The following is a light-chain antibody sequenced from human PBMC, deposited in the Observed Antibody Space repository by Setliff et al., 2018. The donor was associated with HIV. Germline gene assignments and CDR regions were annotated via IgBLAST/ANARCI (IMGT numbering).Light chain of an antibody. CDR3: SSYTSTSTPYV. V-gene: IGLV2-14*03. CDR1: SSDVGAYYY. Sequence: QSALTQPASVSGSPGQSVTISCTGTSSDVGAYYYVSWCQQHPAKAPKLILYDVSNRPSGVSNRFSGSKSGNTASLTISGLQAEDEADYYCSSYTSTSTPYVFGTGTKVTV. J-gene: IGLJ1*01. CDR2: DVS.